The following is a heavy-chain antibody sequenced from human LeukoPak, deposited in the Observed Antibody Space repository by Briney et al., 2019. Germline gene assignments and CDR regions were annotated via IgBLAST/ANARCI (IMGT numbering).Heavy chain of an antibody. CDR3: ASEYCSGGNCYFDY. CDR2: IFPGDSDT. V-gene: IGHV5-51*01. D-gene: IGHD2-15*01. J-gene: IGHJ4*02. Sequence: KSGESLKISCKGSEYSFATYWIGWVRQMPGQGLEWMGIIFPGDSDTRYSPSFQGQVTISADKSISTAYLQWSSLKASDTAIYYCASEYCSGGNCYFDYWGQRTLVTVSS. CDR1: EYSFATYW.